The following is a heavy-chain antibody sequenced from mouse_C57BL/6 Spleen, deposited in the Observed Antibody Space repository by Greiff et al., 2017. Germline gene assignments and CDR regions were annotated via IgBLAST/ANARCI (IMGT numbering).Heavy chain of an antibody. CDR3: ARDDDGYRFAY. Sequence: EVKLVESGGGLVKPGGSLKLSCAASGFTFSGYAMSWVRQTPEKRLGWVATISDGGSYTYYPDNVKGRFTISRDNAKNNLYLQMSHLKSEDTAMYYCARDDDGYRFAYWGQGTLVTVSA. CDR1: GFTFSGYA. D-gene: IGHD2-3*01. J-gene: IGHJ3*01. CDR2: ISDGGSYT. V-gene: IGHV5-4*01.